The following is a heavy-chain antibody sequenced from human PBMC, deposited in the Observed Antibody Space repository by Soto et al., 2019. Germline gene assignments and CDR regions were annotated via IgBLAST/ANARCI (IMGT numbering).Heavy chain of an antibody. CDR2: ISNDGGDK. Sequence: QVQLAESGGGVVQPGRSLTITCAASGFTLGTYGMHWVRQAPGKGLEWVAVISNDGGDKYYSDSVMGRFTISRDNSKNTLFLQMNGLRAEDTAVYFCAKEFFDSSGFYTSLDALDIWGQGTVVTVSS. CDR1: GFTLGTYG. V-gene: IGHV3-30*18. D-gene: IGHD3-22*01. CDR3: AKEFFDSSGFYTSLDALDI. J-gene: IGHJ3*02.